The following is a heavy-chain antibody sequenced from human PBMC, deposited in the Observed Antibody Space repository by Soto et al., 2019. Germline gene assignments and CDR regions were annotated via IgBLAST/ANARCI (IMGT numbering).Heavy chain of an antibody. CDR1: GGSISSGGYS. J-gene: IGHJ4*02. D-gene: IGHD3-10*01. CDR3: ARVPIV. Sequence: QLQLQESGLGLVKPSQTLSLTCAVSGGSISSGGYSWSWIRQPPGKGLEWIGYIYHSGSTYYNPCLKSRVTISVDRSKNQFSLKLSSVTAADTAVYYCARVPIVWGQGTLVTVSS. V-gene: IGHV4-30-2*01. CDR2: IYHSGST.